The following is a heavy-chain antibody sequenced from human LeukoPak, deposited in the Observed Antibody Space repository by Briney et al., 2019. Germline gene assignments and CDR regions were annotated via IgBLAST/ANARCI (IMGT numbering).Heavy chain of an antibody. CDR1: GDSISSYC. D-gene: IGHD3-3*01. CDR2: INHSGST. Sequence: PSETLSLTCTVSGDSISSYCWTWIRQPPGKGLEWIGEINHSGSTNYNPSLKSRVTISVDTSKNQFSLKLSSVTAADTAVYYCARERGDYDFWSGYYSPAGRFDPWGQGTLVTVSS. J-gene: IGHJ5*02. CDR3: ARERGDYDFWSGYYSPAGRFDP. V-gene: IGHV4-34*01.